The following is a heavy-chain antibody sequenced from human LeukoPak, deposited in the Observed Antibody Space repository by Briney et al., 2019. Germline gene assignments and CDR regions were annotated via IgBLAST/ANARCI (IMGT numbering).Heavy chain of an antibody. V-gene: IGHV1-69*13. CDR3: AGDYGGNLPFDY. D-gene: IGHD4-23*01. Sequence: GASVKVSCKASGGTFSSHAISWVRQAPGQGLEWMGGIIPIFGTANYAQKFQGRVTITADESTSTAYMELSSLRSEDTAVYYCAGDYGGNLPFDYWGQGTLVTVSS. CDR1: GGTFSSHA. J-gene: IGHJ4*02. CDR2: IIPIFGTA.